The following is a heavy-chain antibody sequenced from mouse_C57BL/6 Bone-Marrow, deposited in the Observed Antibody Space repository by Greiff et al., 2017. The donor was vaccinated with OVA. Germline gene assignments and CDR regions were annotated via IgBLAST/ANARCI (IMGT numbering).Heavy chain of an antibody. CDR1: GYTFTNYW. CDR2: IYPGSGST. V-gene: IGHV1-63*01. Sequence: VQLQQSGAELVRPGTSVKMSCKASGYTFTNYWIGWAKQRPGQGLEWIGDIYPGSGSTNYNEKFKSKATLTVDTSSSTAYMQLSSLTSEDSAVYYCARGWLNFDYWGQGTTLTVSS. D-gene: IGHD2-3*01. J-gene: IGHJ2*01. CDR3: ARGWLNFDY.